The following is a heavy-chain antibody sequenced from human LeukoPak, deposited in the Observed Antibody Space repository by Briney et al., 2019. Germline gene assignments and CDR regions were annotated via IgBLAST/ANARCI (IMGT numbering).Heavy chain of an antibody. CDR1: SYTFTSYG. D-gene: IGHD5-18*01. Sequence: ASVKVSCKASSYTFTSYGISWVRQAPGQGLECMGWISAYNGNTNYAQKFQGRVTLTTDTSTSTAYMELRSLRSDDTAVYYCARDTAMAYYEESYFDPWGQGTLVTVSS. V-gene: IGHV1-18*01. J-gene: IGHJ5*02. CDR2: ISAYNGNT. CDR3: ARDTAMAYYEESYFDP.